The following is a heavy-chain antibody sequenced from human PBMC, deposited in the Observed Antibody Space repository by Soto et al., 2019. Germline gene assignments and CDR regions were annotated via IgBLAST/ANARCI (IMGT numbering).Heavy chain of an antibody. Sequence: PSETLSLTCTVSGGSISSYYWSWIRQPPGKGLEWIGYIYYSGSTNYNPSLKSRVTISVDTSKNQFSLKLSSVTAADTAVYYCARMTTQKPYYYYYYMDVWGKGTTVTVS. J-gene: IGHJ6*03. CDR1: GGSISSYY. CDR2: IYYSGST. D-gene: IGHD4-17*01. V-gene: IGHV4-59*08. CDR3: ARMTTQKPYYYYYYMDV.